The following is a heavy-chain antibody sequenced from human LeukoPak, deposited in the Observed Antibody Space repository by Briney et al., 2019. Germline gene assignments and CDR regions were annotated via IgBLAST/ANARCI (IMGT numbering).Heavy chain of an antibody. Sequence: SQTLSLTCTVSGGSISSGANYWSWIRQPPGRGLEWIGYISHSESAYSPSLESRITTSVDRSKNQFSLKLKSVTAADTAIYYCARDGGTTSNPSHDTFAIWGQGTMVAVSS. J-gene: IGHJ3*02. D-gene: IGHD4-11*01. CDR1: GGSISSGANY. CDR3: ARDGGTTSNPSHDTFAI. V-gene: IGHV4-30-2*01. CDR2: ISHSESA.